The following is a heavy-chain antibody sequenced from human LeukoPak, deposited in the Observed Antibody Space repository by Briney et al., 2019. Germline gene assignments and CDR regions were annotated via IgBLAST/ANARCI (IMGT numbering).Heavy chain of an antibody. J-gene: IGHJ5*02. D-gene: IGHD2-2*01. CDR2: ISSSSSYI. CDR1: GFTFSSYS. CDR3: ARDPRLGVVVPAARFDP. V-gene: IGHV3-21*01. Sequence: PGGSLRLSCAASGFTFSSYSMNWVRQAPGKGLEWVSSISSSSSYIYYADSVKGRFTISRDNAKNSLYLQMNSLRAEDTAVYYCARDPRLGVVVPAARFDPWGQGTLVTVSS.